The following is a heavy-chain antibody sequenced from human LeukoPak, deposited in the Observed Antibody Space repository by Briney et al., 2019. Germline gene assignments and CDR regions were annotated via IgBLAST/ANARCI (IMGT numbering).Heavy chain of an antibody. V-gene: IGHV3-7*01. CDR1: GFTFNTYW. CDR3: SADPGDY. Sequence: SGGSLRLSCAASGFTFNTYWMSWVRQAPGKGLEWVANINQDGREKYYVDSVEGRFDISRDNARNLLYLQMNSLGVDDTAVYFCSADPGDYWGQGTLVSVSS. J-gene: IGHJ4*02. CDR2: INQDGREK. D-gene: IGHD7-27*01.